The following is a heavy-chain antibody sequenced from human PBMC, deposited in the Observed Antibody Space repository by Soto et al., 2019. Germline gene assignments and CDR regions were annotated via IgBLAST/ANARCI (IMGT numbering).Heavy chain of an antibody. D-gene: IGHD3-9*01. Sequence: SETLSLTCTVSGGSISSSSYYWGWIRQPPGKGLEWIGSIYYSGSTYYNPSLKSRVTISVDTSKNQFSLKLSSVTAADTAVYYCARLRRPYYDILTNGGYFDYWGQGTLVTVSS. J-gene: IGHJ4*02. V-gene: IGHV4-39*01. CDR1: GGSISSSSYY. CDR2: IYYSGST. CDR3: ARLRRPYYDILTNGGYFDY.